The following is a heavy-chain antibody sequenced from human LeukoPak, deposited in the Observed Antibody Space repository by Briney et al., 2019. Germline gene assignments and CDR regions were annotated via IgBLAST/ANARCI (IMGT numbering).Heavy chain of an antibody. V-gene: IGHV3-21*01. J-gene: IGHJ3*02. CDR1: GFTFSSYS. CDR2: ISSSSSYI. Sequence: GGSLRLSCAASGFTFSSYSMNWVRQAPGKGLEWVSSISSSSSYIYYADSVKGRFTISRDNAKNSLYLQMNSLRAEDTAVYYCARVSGYGPWSAYYDFWSGPGDIWGQGTMVTVSS. CDR3: ARVSGYGPWSAYYDFWSGPGDI. D-gene: IGHD3-3*01.